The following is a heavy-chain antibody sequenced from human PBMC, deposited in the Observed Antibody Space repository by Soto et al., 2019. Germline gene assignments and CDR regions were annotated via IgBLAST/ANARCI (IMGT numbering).Heavy chain of an antibody. CDR2: ISWNSGSL. V-gene: IGHV3-9*01. Sequence: SLRLPFASSGFTFYCYAMHWVRQAPCKGLEWVSCISWNSGSLDYTDSMQGRFTISRDNAKNSLYLQMNSLRPEDTALYYCATSHYDTTGNFDAFEIWGQGTMVTVSS. CDR3: ATSHYDTTGNFDAFEI. CDR1: GFTFYCYA. D-gene: IGHD3-22*01. J-gene: IGHJ3*02.